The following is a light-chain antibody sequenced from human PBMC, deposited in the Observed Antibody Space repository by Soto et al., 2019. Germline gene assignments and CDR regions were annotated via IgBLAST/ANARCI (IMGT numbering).Light chain of an antibody. J-gene: IGLJ1*01. CDR2: DVS. Sequence: QSVLTQPRSVAGSPGQSVTISCTGTSSDVGGYNYVSWYQQHPGKAPKLMIYDVSKRPSGVPDRFSGSKSGNTASLTISGLQAEDEADYCCCSYAGSYTLYVFGT. CDR3: CSYAGSYTLYV. CDR1: SSDVGGYNY. V-gene: IGLV2-11*01.